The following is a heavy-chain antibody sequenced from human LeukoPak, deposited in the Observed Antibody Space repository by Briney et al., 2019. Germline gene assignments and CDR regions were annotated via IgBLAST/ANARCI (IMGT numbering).Heavy chain of an antibody. Sequence: GGSLRLSCAASGFTFISYSMNWVRQAPGKGLEWVSSISSSSSFTYYADSVKGRFTISRDNANNSLYLQMNSLRAEDTAVYYCASRYGDFPYYMDIWGKGTTVTVSS. CDR3: ASRYGDFPYYMDI. V-gene: IGHV3-21*01. CDR2: ISSSSSFT. CDR1: GFTFISYS. D-gene: IGHD4-17*01. J-gene: IGHJ6*03.